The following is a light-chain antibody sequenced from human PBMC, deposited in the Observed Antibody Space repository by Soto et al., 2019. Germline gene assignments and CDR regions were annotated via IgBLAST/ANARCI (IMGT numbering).Light chain of an antibody. CDR2: LGS. V-gene: IGKV2-28*01. J-gene: IGKJ2*01. CDR3: MQPPLSHT. CDR1: QSLLHSNENNY. Sequence: DLVMTQSPLSLPVTTGEPASISCRASQSLLHSNENNYLDWYLLKPGQPPQLLSYLGSNRASGVPDRFSGSGSGTDFTLKISRVEAEAVGVYYCMQPPLSHTFGQGTKLEIK.